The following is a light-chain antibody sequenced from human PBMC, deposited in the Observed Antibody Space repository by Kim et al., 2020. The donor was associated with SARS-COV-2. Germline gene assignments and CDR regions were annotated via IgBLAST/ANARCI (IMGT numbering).Light chain of an antibody. V-gene: IGLV3-9*01. CDR1: NIVTKN. CDR3: QVWDSSTWV. J-gene: IGLJ3*02. Sequence: SYELTQPLSVSVALGQTARITCGGNNIVTKNVHWYQQKPGQAPVLVRYRDTNRPSGIPERFSGSNSGNTATLTISRAQAGDEADYYCQVWDSSTWVFGGG. CDR2: RDT.